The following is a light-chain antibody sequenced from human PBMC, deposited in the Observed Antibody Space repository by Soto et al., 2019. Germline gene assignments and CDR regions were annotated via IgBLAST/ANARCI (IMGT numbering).Light chain of an antibody. CDR1: SGHSSYA. Sequence: QSVLTQSPSASASLGASVKLTCTLSSGHSSYAIAWHQQQPEKGTRYLMKVNTDGSHNKGDGIPDRFSGSSSGAERYLTISSLQSEDEADYYCQTWGAGFSVVFGGGTKLTVL. J-gene: IGLJ2*01. CDR3: QTWGAGFSVV. CDR2: VNTDGSH. V-gene: IGLV4-69*01.